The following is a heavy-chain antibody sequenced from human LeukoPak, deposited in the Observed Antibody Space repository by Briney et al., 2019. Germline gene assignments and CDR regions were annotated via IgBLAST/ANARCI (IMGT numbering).Heavy chain of an antibody. J-gene: IGHJ6*02. CDR1: GYTFTDYY. CDR2: VNPTSGGT. CDR3: ARGRGGPSFYGLDV. V-gene: IGHV1-2*02. Sequence: ASLKVSCKASGYTFTDYYFHWVGQAPGQGLEWMGWVNPTSGGTKYEQKFQGRVTMTSDTSISTAYMELSRLRSDDTALYYCARGRGGPSFYGLDVWGQGTTVTVSS. D-gene: IGHD3-10*01.